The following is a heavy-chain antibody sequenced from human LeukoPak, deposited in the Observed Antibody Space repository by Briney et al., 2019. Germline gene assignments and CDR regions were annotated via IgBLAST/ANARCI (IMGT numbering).Heavy chain of an antibody. CDR3: ARDGNYYGSGSYYKVFDY. D-gene: IGHD3-10*01. J-gene: IGHJ4*02. CDR2: IKQDGSEK. V-gene: IGHV3-7*01. Sequence: GGSLRLSCAASGFTFRSYWMSWVRQAPGKGLEWVANIKQDGSEKYYVDSVKGRFTISRDNAKNSLYLQMNSLRAEDTAVYYCARDGNYYGSGSYYKVFDYWGQGTLVTVSS. CDR1: GFTFRSYW.